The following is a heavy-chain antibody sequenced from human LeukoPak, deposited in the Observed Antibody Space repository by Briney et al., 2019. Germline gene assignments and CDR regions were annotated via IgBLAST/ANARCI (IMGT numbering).Heavy chain of an antibody. J-gene: IGHJ4*02. V-gene: IGHV4-38-2*02. CDR2: IYHSGRT. Sequence: SETLSLTCTVSGYSISSGYYWGWIRPPPGKGLEWIGSIYHSGRTYYNPSLKSRVTISVDTAKNQFSLKLSSVTAADTAVYYCARHGRRGGPFTYWGQGTLVTVSS. CDR3: ARHGRRGGPFTY. D-gene: IGHD2-15*01. CDR1: GYSISSGYY.